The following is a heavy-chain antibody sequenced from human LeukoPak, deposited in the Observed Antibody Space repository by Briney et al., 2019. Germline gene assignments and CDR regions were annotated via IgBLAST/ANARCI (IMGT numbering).Heavy chain of an antibody. CDR1: GGSISSSSAY. CDR2: IYYSKNT. Sequence: SETLSLTCTVSGGSISSSSAYWGWIRQPPGKGLEWIGSIYYSKNTYYNPSLKSRVTISADTSKNQFSLTLGSVNATDTAVYYCVSPRGFSYGYFDYWGQGTLVTVSS. CDR3: VSPRGFSYGYFDY. V-gene: IGHV4-39*01. D-gene: IGHD5-18*01. J-gene: IGHJ4*02.